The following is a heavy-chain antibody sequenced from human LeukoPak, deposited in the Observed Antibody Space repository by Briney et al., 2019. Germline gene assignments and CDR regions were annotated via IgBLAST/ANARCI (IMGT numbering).Heavy chain of an antibody. V-gene: IGHV4-34*01. Sequence: SETLSLTCAVYGGSFSGYYWSWIRQSPGKGLEWIAEIDHRGDTNYNPSVKSRVTISVDTSKNQFSLKMRSLSAADTALYYCARGATISETGYFDFWGQGTLVTVSS. CDR2: IDHRGDT. CDR1: GGSFSGYY. D-gene: IGHD5-24*01. J-gene: IGHJ4*03. CDR3: ARGATISETGYFDF.